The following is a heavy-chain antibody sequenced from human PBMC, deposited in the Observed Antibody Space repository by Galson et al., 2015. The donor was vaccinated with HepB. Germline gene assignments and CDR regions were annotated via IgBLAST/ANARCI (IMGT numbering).Heavy chain of an antibody. V-gene: IGHV3-30*04. D-gene: IGHD5-24*01. Sequence: SLRLSCAASGFTFSSYAMHWVRQAPGKGLEWVAVISYDGSNKYYADSVKGRFTISRDNSKNTLYLQMNSLRAEDTAVYYCARGGKRWLQATFDYWGQGTLVTVSS. CDR3: ARGGKRWLQATFDY. CDR1: GFTFSSYA. J-gene: IGHJ4*02. CDR2: ISYDGSNK.